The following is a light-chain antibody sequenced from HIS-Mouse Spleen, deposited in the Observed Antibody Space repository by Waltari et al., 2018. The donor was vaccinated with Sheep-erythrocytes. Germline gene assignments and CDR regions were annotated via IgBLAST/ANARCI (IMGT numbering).Light chain of an antibody. CDR2: GAS. J-gene: IGKJ5*01. Sequence: EIVMTQSPATRSVSPGDRATLSCRASQSVSSNLAWYQQKPGQAPRHLIYGASIRATGIPARFSGSGSGTEFTLTISIRQSEDFAVYDCQQYNNWPVTFGQGTRLEIK. V-gene: IGKV3D-15*03. CDR3: QQYNNWPVT. CDR1: QSVSSN.